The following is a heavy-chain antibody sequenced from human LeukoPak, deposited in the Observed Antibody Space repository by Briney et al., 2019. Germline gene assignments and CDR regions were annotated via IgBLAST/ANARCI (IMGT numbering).Heavy chain of an antibody. V-gene: IGHV1-69*13. CDR1: GYTFTGYY. CDR3: ARVGDRSGSYKGAFDI. D-gene: IGHD3-10*01. CDR2: IIPIFGTA. Sequence: ASVKVSCKASGYTFTGYYMHWVRQAPGQGLEWMGGIIPIFGTANYAQKFQGRVTITADESTSTAYMELSSLRSEDTAVYYCARVGDRSGSYKGAFDIWGQGTMVTVSS. J-gene: IGHJ3*02.